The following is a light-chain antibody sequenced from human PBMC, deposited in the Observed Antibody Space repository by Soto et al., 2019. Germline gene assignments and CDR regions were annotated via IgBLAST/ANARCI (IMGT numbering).Light chain of an antibody. V-gene: IGLV2-14*03. CDR3: GSYTTSSTLV. CDR1: SSDLGTYNY. J-gene: IGLJ2*01. Sequence: QSALTQPASVSGSPGQSITISCTGTSSDLGTYNYVSWYRQHPGKAPQLIIYDVSDRPAGVSDRFSGSKSGNTASLTISGLQAEDEADYYCGSYTTSSTLVFGGGTKLTVL. CDR2: DVS.